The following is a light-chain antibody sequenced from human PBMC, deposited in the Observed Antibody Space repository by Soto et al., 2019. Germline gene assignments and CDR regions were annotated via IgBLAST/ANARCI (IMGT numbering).Light chain of an antibody. J-gene: IGKJ4*01. CDR2: DAT. CDR1: QSVTTY. CDR3: QQRTNWPLT. V-gene: IGKV3-11*01. Sequence: EIVMPQSPSNLSSSAGERATLSCRASQSVTTYLVWYQQKPGQAPRLLIYDATNRATGIPSRFTAAGSGTDFTLTISSLEPEDSAVYFCQQRTNWPLTFGGGTKVEIK.